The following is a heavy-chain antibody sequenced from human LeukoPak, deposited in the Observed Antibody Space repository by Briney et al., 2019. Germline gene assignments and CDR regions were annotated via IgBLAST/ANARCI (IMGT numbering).Heavy chain of an antibody. CDR2: ISYDGSNK. V-gene: IGHV3-30*18. CDR3: AKDPFDY. J-gene: IGHJ4*02. Sequence: GGSLRLSCAASGFTFSSYGMHWVRQAPGKGLEWVAVISYDGSNKFYADSVKDRFTISRDNSKNTLSLQMNSLRGEDTAVYYCAKDPFDYWGQGTLVTVSS. CDR1: GFTFSSYG.